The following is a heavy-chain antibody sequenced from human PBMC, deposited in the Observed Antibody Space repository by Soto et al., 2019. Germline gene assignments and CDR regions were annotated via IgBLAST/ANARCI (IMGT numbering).Heavy chain of an antibody. Sequence: QLQLQESGPGLVKPSETLSLTCTVSGGSISSSSYYWGWIRQPPGKGLEWIGSIYYSGSTYYNPSLKSRVTISVDTSKNQFSLKLSSVTAADTAVYYCARETRARSVAGHYYGMDVWGQGTTVTVSS. CDR3: ARETRARSVAGHYYGMDV. CDR2: IYYSGST. V-gene: IGHV4-39*02. D-gene: IGHD6-19*01. J-gene: IGHJ6*02. CDR1: GGSISSSSYY.